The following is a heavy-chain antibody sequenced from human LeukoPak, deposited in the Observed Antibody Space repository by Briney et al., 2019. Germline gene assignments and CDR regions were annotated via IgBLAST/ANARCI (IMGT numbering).Heavy chain of an antibody. V-gene: IGHV3-21*06. D-gene: IGHD1-26*01. CDR1: GFTFSSYS. J-gene: IGHJ4*02. Sequence: GGSLRLSCAASGFTFSSYSMNWVRQAPGKGLEWVSSISSSSSYIYYADSAKGRFTISRDNAKNSLYLQMNSLRAEDTAVYYCARIDIVGVTYYFDYWGQGTLVTVSS. CDR2: ISSSSSYI. CDR3: ARIDIVGVTYYFDY.